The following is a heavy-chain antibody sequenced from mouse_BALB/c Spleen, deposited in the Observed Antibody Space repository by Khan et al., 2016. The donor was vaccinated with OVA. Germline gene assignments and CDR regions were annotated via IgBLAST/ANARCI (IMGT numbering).Heavy chain of an antibody. Sequence: VQLKQSGPGLVKPSQSLSLTCTATGYSITSDYAWNWIRQFPGNKLEWMGYISYSGNTKYNPSLKSRISFTRDTSKNQFFLQLNSVTTEDTATYYCARIYGGDFDYWGQGTTLTVSS. CDR1: GYSITSDYA. J-gene: IGHJ2*01. V-gene: IGHV3-2*02. CDR3: ARIYGGDFDY. CDR2: ISYSGNT. D-gene: IGHD1-1*01.